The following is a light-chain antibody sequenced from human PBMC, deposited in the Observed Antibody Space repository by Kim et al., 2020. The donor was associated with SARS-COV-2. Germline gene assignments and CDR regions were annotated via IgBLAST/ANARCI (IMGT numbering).Light chain of an antibody. J-gene: IGKJ1*01. CDR2: GAS. CDR3: QQYDSSPLT. CDR1: QSVSSNY. Sequence: SPGERATLSCRASQSVSSNYLAWYQQKPGEATRLLIYGASSRAAGIPDRSSGRGARKDFTLTISRLEAEDVVEYCCQQYDSSPLTFGQGTKVDIK. V-gene: IGKV3-20*01.